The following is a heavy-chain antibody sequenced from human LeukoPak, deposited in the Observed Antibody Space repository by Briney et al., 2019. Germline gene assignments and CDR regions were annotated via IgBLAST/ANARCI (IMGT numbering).Heavy chain of an antibody. Sequence: GGSLRLSCAASGFTFSSYSMNWVRQAPGKGLEWVSSISSSSSYIYYADSVKGRFTISRDNAKNSLYLQMNSLRAEDTAVYYCARDNPYYYVLDYWGQGTLVTVPS. CDR1: GFTFSSYS. CDR3: ARDNPYYYVLDY. V-gene: IGHV3-21*01. D-gene: IGHD3-10*02. CDR2: ISSSSSYI. J-gene: IGHJ4*02.